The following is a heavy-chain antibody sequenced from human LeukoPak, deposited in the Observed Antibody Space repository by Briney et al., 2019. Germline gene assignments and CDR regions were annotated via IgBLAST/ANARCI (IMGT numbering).Heavy chain of an antibody. V-gene: IGHV4-61*08. CDR1: GGSISSGGYY. CDR2: IYYSGST. CDR3: AREGSDAYYGMDV. D-gene: IGHD3-10*01. J-gene: IGHJ6*02. Sequence: KPSETLSLTCTVSGGSISSGGYYWSWIRQHPGKGLEWIGYIYYSGSTNYNPSLKSRVTISVDTSKNQFSLKLSSVTAADTAVYYCAREGSDAYYGMDVWGQGTTVTVSS.